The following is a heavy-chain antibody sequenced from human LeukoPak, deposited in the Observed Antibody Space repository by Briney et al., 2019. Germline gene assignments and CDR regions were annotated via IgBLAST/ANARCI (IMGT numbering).Heavy chain of an antibody. D-gene: IGHD2-15*01. CDR3: ARDTGAAKDYYYYGMDV. Sequence: GGSLRLSCAASGFTFSSYWMSWVRQAPGKGLEWVANIKQDGSEKYYVDSVKGRFTISRDNAKNSLYLQMNSLRAEDTAVYYWARDTGAAKDYYYYGMDVWGKGTTVTVSS. CDR1: GFTFSSYW. CDR2: IKQDGSEK. V-gene: IGHV3-7*03. J-gene: IGHJ6*04.